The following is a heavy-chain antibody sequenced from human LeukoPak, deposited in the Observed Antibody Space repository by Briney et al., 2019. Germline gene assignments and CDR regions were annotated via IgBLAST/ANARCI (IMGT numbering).Heavy chain of an antibody. D-gene: IGHD1-26*01. CDR1: GFTFSSYI. Sequence: GGSLRLSCAASGFTFSSYIMNWVRQAPGKGLEWVSYISSSSSTIYYADSVKGRFTISRDNAKNSLYLQTNSLRDEDTAVYYCARATRPWWEDYWGQGTLVTVSS. V-gene: IGHV3-48*02. CDR3: ARATRPWWEDY. CDR2: ISSSSSTI. J-gene: IGHJ4*02.